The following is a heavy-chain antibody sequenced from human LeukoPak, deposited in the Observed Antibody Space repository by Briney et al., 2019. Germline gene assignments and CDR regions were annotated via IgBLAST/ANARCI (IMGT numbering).Heavy chain of an antibody. D-gene: IGHD3-3*01. V-gene: IGHV4-31*03. Sequence: PSETLSLTCTVSGGSISSGGYYWSWIRQHPGKGLEWIGYIYYSGSTYYNPSLKSRVTISVDTSKNQFSLKLSSVTAADTAVYYCARRVAVRFLEQDYYYMDVWGKGTMVTVSS. CDR3: ARRVAVRFLEQDYYYMDV. CDR1: GGSISSGGYY. J-gene: IGHJ6*03. CDR2: IYYSGST.